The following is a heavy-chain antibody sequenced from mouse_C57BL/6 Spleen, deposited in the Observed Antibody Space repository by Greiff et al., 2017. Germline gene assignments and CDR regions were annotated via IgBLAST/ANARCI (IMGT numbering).Heavy chain of an antibody. D-gene: IGHD2-2*01. J-gene: IGHJ3*01. Sequence: EVQLQQSGAELVRPGASVKLSCTASGFNIKDDYMHWVKQRPEQGLEWIGWIDPENGDTEYASKFQGKATITADTSSNTAYLQLSSLTSEDTAVCYCTLGDDGAWFAYWGQGTLVTVSA. CDR2: IDPENGDT. CDR1: GFNIKDDY. CDR3: TLGDDGAWFAY. V-gene: IGHV14-4*01.